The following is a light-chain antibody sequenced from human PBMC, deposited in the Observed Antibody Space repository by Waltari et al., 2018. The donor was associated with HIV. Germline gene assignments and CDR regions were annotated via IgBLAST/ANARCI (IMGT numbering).Light chain of an antibody. CDR1: SGVVGTYNL. V-gene: IGLV2-23*02. CDR3: CSFTGDSTWV. J-gene: IGLJ3*02. Sequence: QSALTQPASLSGSPGQSITMSCTGASGVVGTYNLFSWYQQHQGKAPKLMIYEVNKRTSGVSNRFSGSKSGNTASLTISGLQAEDEAHYVCCSFTGDSTWVFGGGTKLTVL. CDR2: EVN.